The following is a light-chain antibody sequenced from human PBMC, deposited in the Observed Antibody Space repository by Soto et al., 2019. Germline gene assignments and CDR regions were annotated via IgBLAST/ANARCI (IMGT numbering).Light chain of an antibody. V-gene: IGKV3-15*01. CDR3: QQYNNWPPYS. CDR2: SAS. CDR1: QSVGTN. J-gene: IGKJ2*01. Sequence: IVMTQSPATLSVSPGESATLSCRASQSVGTNLAWYQQTPGQAPRVLIHSASTRATGIPARFSGSGSDTEFTLTISDLQSEDFAIYYCQQYNNWPPYSFGQGTKLENK.